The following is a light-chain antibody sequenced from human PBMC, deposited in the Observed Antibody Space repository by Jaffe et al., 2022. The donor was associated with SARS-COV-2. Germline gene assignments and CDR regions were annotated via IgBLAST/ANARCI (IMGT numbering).Light chain of an antibody. CDR2: EVN. CDR1: SSDVGGYNY. CDR3: SSYAGNNNLV. V-gene: IGLV2-8*01. Sequence: QSALTQPPSASGSPGQSVAISCTGTSSDVGGYNYVSWYQQHPGKAPKFIIYEVNKRPSGVPDRFSGSKSGNTASLTVSGLQAEDEADYYCSSYAGNNNLVFGSGTKVTVL. J-gene: IGLJ1*01.